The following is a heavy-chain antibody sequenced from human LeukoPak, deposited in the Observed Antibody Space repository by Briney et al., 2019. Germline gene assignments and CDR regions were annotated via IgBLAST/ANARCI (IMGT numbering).Heavy chain of an antibody. V-gene: IGHV3-23*01. Sequence: GGSLRLSCAGSGFTFNSYAMGWVRQTPGKGLEWVSGISGSGGSTYYADSVTGRFTISRDNSKNTLYLQMDSLRAEDTAVYYCAKGITMIVVVTEYFQHWGQGTLVTVSS. CDR3: AKGITMIVVVTEYFQH. J-gene: IGHJ1*01. D-gene: IGHD3-22*01. CDR2: ISGSGGST. CDR1: GFTFNSYA.